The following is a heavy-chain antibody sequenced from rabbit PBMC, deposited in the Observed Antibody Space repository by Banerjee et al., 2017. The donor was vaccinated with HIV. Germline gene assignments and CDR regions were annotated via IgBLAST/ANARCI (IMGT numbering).Heavy chain of an antibody. CDR1: GFDFSSNYW. CDR3: ARGYGSDGYTYGLTRLEL. J-gene: IGHJ3*01. V-gene: IGHV1S45*01. D-gene: IGHD6-1*01. Sequence: QEQLEESGGDLVKPEGSLTLTCTASGFDFSSNYWTCWVRQAPGKGLEWIACINTGRGSTYYASWAKGRFTISKASSTTLTLQMTSLTAADTATYFCARGYGSDGYTYGLTRLELWGPGTLVTVS. CDR2: INTGRGST.